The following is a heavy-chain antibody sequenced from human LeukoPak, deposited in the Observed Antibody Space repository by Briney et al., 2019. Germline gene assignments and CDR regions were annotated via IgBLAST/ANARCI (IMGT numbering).Heavy chain of an antibody. CDR3: ARDRGYDSSGYYPGGFDY. D-gene: IGHD3-22*01. V-gene: IGHV4-31*03. Sequence: TLSLTCTVSGGSISSGRYYWSWIRQHPGKGLEWIGYIYYSGSTYYNPSVKSRVTISVDTSKNQFSLKLSSVTAADTPVYYCARDRGYDSSGYYPGGFDYWGQGTLVTVSS. CDR2: IYYSGST. J-gene: IGHJ4*02. CDR1: GGSISSGRYY.